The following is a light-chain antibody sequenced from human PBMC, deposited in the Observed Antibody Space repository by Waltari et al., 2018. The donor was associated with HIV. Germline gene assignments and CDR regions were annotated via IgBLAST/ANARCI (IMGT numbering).Light chain of an antibody. V-gene: IGLV1-47*01. CDR3: AAWDDSLSGPV. CDR2: RNN. Sequence: QSVLTQPPSASGTPGQRVTISCSGSSSNLGSTYVYWYQQHPGTTPKLHSYRNNQRASGVPDPFSGSKSGNSASLAISGLRAEDEADYYCAAWDDSLSGPVFGGGTKLTVL. J-gene: IGLJ3*02. CDR1: SSNLGSTY.